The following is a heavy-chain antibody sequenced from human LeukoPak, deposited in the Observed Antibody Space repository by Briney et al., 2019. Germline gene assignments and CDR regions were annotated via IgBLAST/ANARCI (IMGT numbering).Heavy chain of an antibody. J-gene: IGHJ5*02. CDR2: LTDSGDAT. Sequence: GGSLILSCAVSGFTFSHYAMSWVRQAPGTGLEWVGSLTDSGDATYYADSVKGRLTISRDNSNSTLYLHISGLRDEDTAVYYCARGYSHNSGGWLDPWGQGTLVTVSS. V-gene: IGHV3-23*01. D-gene: IGHD5-12*01. CDR1: GFTFSHYA. CDR3: ARGYSHNSGGWLDP.